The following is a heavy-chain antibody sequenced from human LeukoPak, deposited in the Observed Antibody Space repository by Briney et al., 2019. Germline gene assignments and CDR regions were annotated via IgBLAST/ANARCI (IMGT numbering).Heavy chain of an antibody. CDR2: ISGSGGST. D-gene: IGHD3-9*01. CDR3: AKDRHPSDILTGYYDY. CDR1: GFTFSSYA. V-gene: IGHV3-23*01. Sequence: GGSLRLSCAASGFTFSSYAMSWVRQAPGKGLEWVSAISGSGGSTYYADSVKGRFTISRDNSKNTLYLQMNSLRAEDTAVYYCAKDRHPSDILTGYYDYWGQGTLVTVSS. J-gene: IGHJ4*02.